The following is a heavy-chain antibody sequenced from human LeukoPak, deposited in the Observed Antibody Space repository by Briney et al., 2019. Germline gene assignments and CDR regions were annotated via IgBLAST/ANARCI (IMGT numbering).Heavy chain of an antibody. CDR2: ISSSTYI. CDR3: ARYLDGSNFD. Sequence: GGSLRLSCAASGFTFSSYSMNWVRQAPGKGLEWVSSISSSTYIYYADSVKGRFTISRDNAKNSLYLQMNSLRAEDTAVYYCARYLDGSNFDWGQGTLVTVSS. CDR1: GFTFSSYS. V-gene: IGHV3-21*01. D-gene: IGHD3-9*01. J-gene: IGHJ4*02.